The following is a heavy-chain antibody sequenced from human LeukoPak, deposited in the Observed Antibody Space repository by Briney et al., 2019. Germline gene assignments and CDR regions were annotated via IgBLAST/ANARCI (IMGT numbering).Heavy chain of an antibody. D-gene: IGHD5-24*01. CDR1: GYSFTTYW. J-gene: IGHJ4*02. V-gene: IGHV5-51*01. Sequence: GESLKISFKGSGYSFTTYWIGWVRQMPGKGLEWMGIIYPGDSDSRYSPSFQGQVTISADKSINTAYLQWSSLKASDTAIYYCARQALGGYNDYWGQGTLVTVSS. CDR3: ARQALGGYNDY. CDR2: IYPGDSDS.